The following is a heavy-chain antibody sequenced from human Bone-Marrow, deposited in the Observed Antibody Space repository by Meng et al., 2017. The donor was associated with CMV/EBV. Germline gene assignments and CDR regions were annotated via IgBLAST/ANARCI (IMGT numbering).Heavy chain of an antibody. CDR1: GGSFSGYY. CDR2: INHSGST. D-gene: IGHD3-10*01. J-gene: IGHJ4*02. CDR3: ARDIVGDLDYGSGNYYFDY. V-gene: IGHV4-34*01. Sequence: SETLSLTCAVYGGSFSGYYWSWIRQPPGKGLEWIGEINHSGSTNYNPSLKSRVTISVGTSKNQFSLKLSSVTAADTAVYYCARDIVGDLDYGSGNYYFDYWGQGTLVTVSS.